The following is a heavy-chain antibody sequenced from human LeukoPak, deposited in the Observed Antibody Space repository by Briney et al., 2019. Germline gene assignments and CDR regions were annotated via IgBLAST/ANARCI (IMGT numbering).Heavy chain of an antibody. J-gene: IGHJ4*02. Sequence: GGSLRLSCVVSGFTFGSYWMNWVRQAPGKGLEWVANIRQDGSEKKYVDSVKGRFTISRDNAKNALYLQLNSLRAEDTAVYYCAREAVTRNYFDYWGQGTLVTVSS. D-gene: IGHD4-17*01. CDR3: AREAVTRNYFDY. V-gene: IGHV3-7*05. CDR1: GFTFGSYW. CDR2: IRQDGSEK.